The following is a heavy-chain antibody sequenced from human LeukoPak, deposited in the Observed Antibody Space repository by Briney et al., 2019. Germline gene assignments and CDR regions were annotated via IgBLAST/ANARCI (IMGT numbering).Heavy chain of an antibody. CDR2: IIPIFGTA. V-gene: IGHV1-69*05. J-gene: IGHJ3*01. Sequence: SVKVSCKASGGTFSSYAISWVRQAPGQGLEWMGRIIPIFGTANYAQKFQGRVTITTDESTSTAYMELSSLRSEDTAVYFCARTAFASGLYGDGFDVWGQGTLVTVSS. D-gene: IGHD6-25*01. CDR1: GGTFSSYA. CDR3: ARTAFASGLYGDGFDV.